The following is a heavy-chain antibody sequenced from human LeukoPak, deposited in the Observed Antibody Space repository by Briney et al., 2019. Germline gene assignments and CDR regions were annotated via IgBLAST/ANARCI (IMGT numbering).Heavy chain of an antibody. CDR2: VIPIFGTA. Sequence: SVKVSRKASGGAFSNFAISWVRQAPGQGLEWMGGVIPIFGTANYAQRFQGRVTITADESTSTVYMELSSLRSEDTAMYYCARASGDSSNYDFPKPYSYWGQGTLVTVSS. J-gene: IGHJ4*02. CDR3: ARASGDSSNYDFPKPYSY. D-gene: IGHD3-22*01. V-gene: IGHV1-69*13. CDR1: GGAFSNFA.